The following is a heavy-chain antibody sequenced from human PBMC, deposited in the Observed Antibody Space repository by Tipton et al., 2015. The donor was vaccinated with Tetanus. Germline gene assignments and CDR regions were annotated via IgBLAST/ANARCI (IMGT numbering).Heavy chain of an antibody. D-gene: IGHD1-26*01. CDR1: GGSISTKTYY. J-gene: IGHJ4*02. V-gene: IGHV4-39*07. Sequence: TLSLTCFVSGGSISTKTYYWGWIRQTPGKGLEWIASISHSATPFYNPSLKSRVTISVDTSKNQFSLKLNSVTAADTAVYYCARDQARGARGWNYFDYWGQGSLVTVSS. CDR3: ARDQARGARGWNYFDY. CDR2: ISHSATP.